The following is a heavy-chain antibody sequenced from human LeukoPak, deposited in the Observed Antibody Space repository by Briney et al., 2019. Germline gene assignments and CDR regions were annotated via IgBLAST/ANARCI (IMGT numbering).Heavy chain of an antibody. D-gene: IGHD3-10*01. J-gene: IGHJ2*01. CDR2: IGGSGGGT. CDR3: ATTQKYYYGSGSNAAYFDL. CDR1: GFTFSTYA. Sequence: GGSLRLSCAASGFTFSTYAMSWVRQAPGKGLEWVSTIGGSGGGTYYAESVKGRFTISRDNSQNALYLQMNSLRVEDTAVYYCATTQKYYYGSGSNAAYFDLWGRGTLVTVSS. V-gene: IGHV3-23*01.